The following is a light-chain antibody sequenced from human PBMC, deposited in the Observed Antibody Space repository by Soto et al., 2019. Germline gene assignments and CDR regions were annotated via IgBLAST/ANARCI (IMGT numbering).Light chain of an antibody. CDR3: SSYTSSDSVL. Sequence: QSALTQPASVSGSPGQSITISFTGTTSDVGSYNYVSWYQQHPGKAPKLIIYEVFDRPSGVSNRFSGSKSGNTASLTISGVQAEGDDDYYCSSYTSSDSVLFGGGTKVTVL. CDR2: EVF. V-gene: IGLV2-14*01. J-gene: IGLJ2*01. CDR1: TSDVGSYNY.